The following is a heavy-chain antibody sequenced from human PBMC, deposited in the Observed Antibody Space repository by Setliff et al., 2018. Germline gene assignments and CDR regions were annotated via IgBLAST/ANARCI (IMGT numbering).Heavy chain of an antibody. J-gene: IGHJ6*03. CDR3: ARALLWFGEGMDV. CDR2: IYTSGST. V-gene: IGHV4-61*02. Sequence: PSETLSLTCTVSGGSISSGSYYWSWIRQPAGKGLEWIGRIYTSGSTNYNPSLKSRVTISVDTSKNQFSLKVNSVTAADTAVYYCARALLWFGEGMDVWGKGTTVTVSS. D-gene: IGHD3-10*01. CDR1: GGSISSGSYY.